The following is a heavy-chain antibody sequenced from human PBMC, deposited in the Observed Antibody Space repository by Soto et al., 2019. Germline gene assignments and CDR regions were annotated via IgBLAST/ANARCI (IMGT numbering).Heavy chain of an antibody. CDR1: GYTFTGYY. CDR3: ARDRACSGGSCYSYYGMDV. CDR2: INPNSGGT. D-gene: IGHD2-15*01. V-gene: IGHV1-2*02. J-gene: IGHJ6*02. Sequence: GASVKVSCKASGYTFTGYYMHWVRQAPGQGLEWMGWINPNSGGTNYAQKFQGRVTMTRDTSISTAYMELSRLRSDDTAVYYCARDRACSGGSCYSYYGMDVWGQGTTVTVS.